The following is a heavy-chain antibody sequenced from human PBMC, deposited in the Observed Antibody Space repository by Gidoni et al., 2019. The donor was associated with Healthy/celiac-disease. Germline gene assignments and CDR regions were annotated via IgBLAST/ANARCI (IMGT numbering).Heavy chain of an antibody. CDR2: ISRSSSYI. CDR1: GFTFSSYS. J-gene: IGHJ5*02. CDR3: ARPTQPGPDSSSWYLGWFDP. D-gene: IGHD6-13*01. V-gene: IGHV3-21*01. Sequence: EVQPVEYGGGLVKPGGSLRLSCAASGFTFSSYSMNWVRQAPGKGRYGVSSISRSSSYIYYADAVNGRFTIARDNAKNSLYLQMNSLRAEDTAVYYCARPTQPGPDSSSWYLGWFDPWGQGTLVTVSS.